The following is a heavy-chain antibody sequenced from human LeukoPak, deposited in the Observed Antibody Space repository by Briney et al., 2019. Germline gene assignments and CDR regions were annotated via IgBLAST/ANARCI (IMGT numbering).Heavy chain of an antibody. D-gene: IGHD3-3*01. CDR2: INHSGST. Sequence: SETLSLTCAVYGGSFSGYYWSWIRQPPGKGLEWIGEINHSGSTNYNPSLKSRVTISVDTSKNQFFLKLSSVTAADTAVYYCARGRGDYDFWSGYYQYYFDYWGQGTLVTVSS. V-gene: IGHV4-34*01. J-gene: IGHJ4*02. CDR1: GGSFSGYY. CDR3: ARGRGDYDFWSGYYQYYFDY.